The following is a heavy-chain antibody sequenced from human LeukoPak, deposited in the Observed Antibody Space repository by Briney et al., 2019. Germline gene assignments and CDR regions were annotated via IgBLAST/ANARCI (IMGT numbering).Heavy chain of an antibody. CDR2: IIPIFGTA. CDR1: GGTFSSYA. Sequence: SVKVSCKASGGTFSSYAISWVRQAPGQGLEWMGGIIPIFGTANYAQKFQGRVTITTDESTSTAYMELSSLRSEDTAVYYCARDPRDYDFWSGYLSYYYYYYMDVWGKGTTVTVSS. D-gene: IGHD3-3*01. J-gene: IGHJ6*03. CDR3: ARDPRDYDFWSGYLSYYYYYYMDV. V-gene: IGHV1-69*05.